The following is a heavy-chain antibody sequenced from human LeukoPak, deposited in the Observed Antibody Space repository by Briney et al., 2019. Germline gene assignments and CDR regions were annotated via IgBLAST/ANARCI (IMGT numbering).Heavy chain of an antibody. Sequence: GGSLRLSCAASGFTFSSYGMHWVRQAPGKGLEWVAIIWYDGSNKYYADSVKGRFTISRDNSKNTLYPQMNSLRAEDTAVYYCAKDLGGSVGAPDYWGQGTQVTVSS. CDR1: GFTFSSYG. J-gene: IGHJ4*02. CDR3: AKDLGGSVGAPDY. D-gene: IGHD1-26*01. CDR2: IWYDGSNK. V-gene: IGHV3-33*06.